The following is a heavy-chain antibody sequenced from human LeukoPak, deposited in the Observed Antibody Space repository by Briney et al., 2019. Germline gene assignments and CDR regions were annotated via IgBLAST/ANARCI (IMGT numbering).Heavy chain of an antibody. CDR3: ARAVHCSSTSCYGASSNKYYYYMDV. CDR1: GYTFTGYY. Sequence: ASVKVSCKASGYTFTGYYMHWVRQAPGQGLEWMGWINPNSGGTNYAQKFQGRVTMTRDTSISTAYMELSRLRSDDTAVYYCARAVHCSSTSCYGASSNKYYYYMDVWGKGTTVTVSS. CDR2: INPNSGGT. V-gene: IGHV1-2*02. D-gene: IGHD2-2*01. J-gene: IGHJ6*03.